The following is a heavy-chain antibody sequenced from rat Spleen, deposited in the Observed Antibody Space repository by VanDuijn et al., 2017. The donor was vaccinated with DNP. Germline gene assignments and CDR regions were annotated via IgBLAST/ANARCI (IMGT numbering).Heavy chain of an antibody. J-gene: IGHJ2*01. CDR2: ISSGGGIT. CDR1: GFTFSDHY. CDR3: ATLRVFDY. D-gene: IGHD1-11*01. V-gene: IGHV5-25*01. Sequence: EVQLVESGGGLVQPGRSLKLSCAASGFTFSDHYMTWIRQVPAMGLEWVASISSGGGITYYPDTVKGRFTISRDNAKSTLYLQMDSLRSEDTATYYCATLRVFDYWGQGVMVTVSS.